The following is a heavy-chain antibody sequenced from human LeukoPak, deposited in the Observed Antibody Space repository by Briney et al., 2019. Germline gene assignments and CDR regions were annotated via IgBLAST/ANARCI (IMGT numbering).Heavy chain of an antibody. D-gene: IGHD6-13*01. Sequence: ASVKVSCKVSGYTLTELSMHWVRQAPGQGLGWMGGFDPEDGETIYAQKFQGRVTMTEDTSTDTAYMELSSLRSEDTAVYYCAIPGGSSRDFDYWGQGTLVTVSS. CDR3: AIPGGSSRDFDY. CDR1: GYTLTELS. CDR2: FDPEDGET. V-gene: IGHV1-24*01. J-gene: IGHJ4*02.